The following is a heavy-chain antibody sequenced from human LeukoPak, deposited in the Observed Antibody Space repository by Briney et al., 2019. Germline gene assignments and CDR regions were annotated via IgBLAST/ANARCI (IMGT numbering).Heavy chain of an antibody. CDR3: AIRRSGGSNDY. CDR2: INHSGST. Sequence: PSETLSLTCAVYGGSFSGYYWSWIRQPPGKGLEWIGKINHSGSTNYNPSLKSRVTISVDTSKNQFSLKLSSVTAADTAVYYCAIRRSGGSNDYWGQGTLVTVSS. V-gene: IGHV4-34*01. J-gene: IGHJ4*02. D-gene: IGHD2-15*01. CDR1: GGSFSGYY.